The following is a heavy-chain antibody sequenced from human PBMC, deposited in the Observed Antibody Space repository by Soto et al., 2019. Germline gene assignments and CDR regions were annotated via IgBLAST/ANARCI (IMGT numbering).Heavy chain of an antibody. CDR3: ARNSGGGNFRYYGMDV. J-gene: IGHJ6*02. V-gene: IGHV4-30-4*01. CDR1: GGSVTSVDYF. D-gene: IGHD3-16*01. CDR2: IYYTGTT. Sequence: QVHLQESGPGLVKPSQTLSLTCTVSGGSVTSVDYFWTWVRQSPGKGLECIGYIYYTGTTYYNPSLASRLTMSVDRSKNQFSLDLRYLTAADTAVYYCARNSGGGNFRYYGMDVWGQGTTVTVSS.